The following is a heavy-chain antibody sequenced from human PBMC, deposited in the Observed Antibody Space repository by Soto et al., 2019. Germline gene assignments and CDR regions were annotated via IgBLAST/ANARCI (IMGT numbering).Heavy chain of an antibody. Sequence: QAQLVQSGAAVSKPGASVKISCRASGYTFSTYALHWLRQAPGQQGHSLEWLGRITAGNGKTTYSQRFQDRVTITRDAFATTASMELSRLTSEDSAVYYCASGLVDYSNLDLWGQGTLVTVSS. CDR2: ITAGNGKT. CDR1: GYTFSTYA. CDR3: ASGLVDYSNLDL. D-gene: IGHD6-13*01. V-gene: IGHV1-3*01. J-gene: IGHJ5*02.